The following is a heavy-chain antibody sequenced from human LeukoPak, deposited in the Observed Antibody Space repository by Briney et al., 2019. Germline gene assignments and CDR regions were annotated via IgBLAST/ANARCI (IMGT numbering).Heavy chain of an antibody. D-gene: IGHD5-12*01. J-gene: IGHJ5*02. V-gene: IGHV4-38-2*02. Sequence: PSETLSLTCAVSSFSITRGYYWGWIRQPPGKGLEWIGSIYHSGSTYYNPSLRSRVTISVDTSKNQFSLKLSSVTAADTAVYYCAREGSGYDSNWFDPWGQGTLVTVSS. CDR3: AREGSGYDSNWFDP. CDR1: SFSITRGYY. CDR2: IYHSGST.